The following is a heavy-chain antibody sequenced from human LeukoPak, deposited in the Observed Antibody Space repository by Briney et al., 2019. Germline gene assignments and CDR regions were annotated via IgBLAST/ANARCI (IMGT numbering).Heavy chain of an antibody. D-gene: IGHD6-13*01. V-gene: IGHV4-30-2*01. CDR1: GGSISSGGYS. J-gene: IGHJ5*02. Sequence: SQTLSLTCAVSGGSISSGGYSWSWIRQPPGTGLEWIGYIYHSGSTYYNPSLKSRVTISVDRSKYQFSLKLSSVTAADTAVYYCARGGAPYSSSWYGWFDPWGQGTLVTVSS. CDR3: ARGGAPYSSSWYGWFDP. CDR2: IYHSGST.